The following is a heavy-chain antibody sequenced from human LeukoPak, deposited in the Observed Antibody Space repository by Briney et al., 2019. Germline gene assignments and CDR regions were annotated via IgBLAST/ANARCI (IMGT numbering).Heavy chain of an antibody. D-gene: IGHD2-2*01. CDR3: ARFPHPYCSSAGCPNWLDP. Sequence: GASVKVSCKASGYTFSNYALNWVRQAPGQGLEWMGNTDTGKPTYAQGFTGRFVFSLDTSVSTAYLQISSLQAADTAVYYCARFPHPYCSSAGCPNWLDPWGQGTLVTVSS. CDR2: NTDTGKP. V-gene: IGHV7-4-1*02. J-gene: IGHJ5*02. CDR1: GYTFSNYA.